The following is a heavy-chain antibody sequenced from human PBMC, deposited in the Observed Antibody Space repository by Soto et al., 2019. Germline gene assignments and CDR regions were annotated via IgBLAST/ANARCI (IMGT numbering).Heavy chain of an antibody. V-gene: IGHV1-2*02. CDR1: GYTFNAYY. Sequence: ASVKVSCKASGYTFNAYYIHWVRQAPGQGLEWMGYINPDSGGTKYAQKFQGRVTMTRDTSITTAYMDLSSLRSDDTAVYYCARALSFGSGTFDYWGQGTLVTVSS. CDR2: INPDSGGT. CDR3: ARALSFGSGTFDY. J-gene: IGHJ4*02. D-gene: IGHD1-26*01.